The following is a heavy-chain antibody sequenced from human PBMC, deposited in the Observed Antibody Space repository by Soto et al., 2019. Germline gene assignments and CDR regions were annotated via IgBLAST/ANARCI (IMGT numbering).Heavy chain of an antibody. CDR3: VRDGPTGWYFDH. CDR1: GFSLNSYW. J-gene: IGHJ4*02. V-gene: IGHV3-7*04. CDR2: IKYDETEK. D-gene: IGHD6-19*01. Sequence: DVQLVESGGGLVQPGGSLRFSCAASGFSLNSYWMSWVRQAPGKGLEWVVNIKYDETEKFYVDSVKGRFTISRDTAKNSVYLEMNGLRDDDTAVYYCVRDGPTGWYFDHWGLGTLVTVSS.